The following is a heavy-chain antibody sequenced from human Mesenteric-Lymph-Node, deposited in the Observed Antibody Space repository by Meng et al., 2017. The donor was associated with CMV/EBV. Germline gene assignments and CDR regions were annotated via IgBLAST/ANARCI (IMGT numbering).Heavy chain of an antibody. CDR1: GYTFTSYH. Sequence: CKESGYTFTSYHMHWVRQAPGQGLEWMGIINPYYDTTTYAQKFQGRVTMTKDTSTSTFYMQLTSLRSEDTAVYYCARTYSSSWYFFDYWGQGTLVTVSS. CDR3: ARTYSSSWYFFDY. D-gene: IGHD6-13*01. CDR2: INPYYDTT. J-gene: IGHJ4*02. V-gene: IGHV1-46*01.